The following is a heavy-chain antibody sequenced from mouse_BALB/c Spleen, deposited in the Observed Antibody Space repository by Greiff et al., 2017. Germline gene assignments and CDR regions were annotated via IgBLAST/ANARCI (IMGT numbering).Heavy chain of an antibody. J-gene: IGHJ3*01. CDR2: IDPANGNT. CDR1: GFNIKDTY. Sequence: EVQRVESEAELVKPGASVKLSCTASGFNIKDTYMHWVKQRPEQGLEWIGRIDPANGNTKYDPKFQGKATITADTSSNTAYLQLSSLTSEDTAVYYCARSLYGYDGVLAYWGQGTLVTVSA. V-gene: IGHV14-3*02. CDR3: ARSLYGYDGVLAY. D-gene: IGHD2-2*01.